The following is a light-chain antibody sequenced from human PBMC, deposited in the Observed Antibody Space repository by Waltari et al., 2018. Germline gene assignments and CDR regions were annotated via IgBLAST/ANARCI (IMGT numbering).Light chain of an antibody. CDR1: ALPKQY. CDR3: QSADSSGTQGV. J-gene: IGLJ1*01. CDR2: KAS. V-gene: IGLV3-25*03. Sequence: SYELTQPPSVSVSPGQTARIPCSGDALPKQYAYWYQQKPDQAPVLLIYKASERPSGIPERFSGSSSGTTVTLTISGVQADDEADYYCQSADSSGTQGVFGTGTKVTVL.